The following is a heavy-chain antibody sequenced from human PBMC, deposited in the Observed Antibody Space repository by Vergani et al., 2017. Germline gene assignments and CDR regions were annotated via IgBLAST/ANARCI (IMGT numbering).Heavy chain of an antibody. V-gene: IGHV4-59*02. CDR1: GASVNSYY. CDR3: GRVADFYGLGSRLLDL. J-gene: IGHJ5*02. CDR2: VSFRGDT. Sequence: QVKLQESGPGLVKPSETLSLTCTVSGASVNSYYWSWIRQPPGKGLEWMGYVSFRGDTLYDPSVKGRMTISLNTSSNQFSLYLTSVTAADTAVYYCGRVADFYGLGSRLLDLSGQGILVTVSS. D-gene: IGHD3-10*01.